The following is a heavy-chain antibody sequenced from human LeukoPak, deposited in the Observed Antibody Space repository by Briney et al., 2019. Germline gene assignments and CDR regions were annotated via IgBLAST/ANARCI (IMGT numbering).Heavy chain of an antibody. J-gene: IGHJ4*02. CDR2: ISWNSGGI. CDR1: GFTFDDYA. V-gene: IGHV3-9*01. CDR3: AKGKKMTVAGLYYY. Sequence: TGGSLRLSCAASGFTFDDYAMHWVRQAPGKGLEWVSGISWNSGGIGYADSVKGRFTISRDNAKNSLYLQMNSLRADDTALYYCAKGKKMTVAGLYYYWGQGTLVTVSS. D-gene: IGHD6-19*01.